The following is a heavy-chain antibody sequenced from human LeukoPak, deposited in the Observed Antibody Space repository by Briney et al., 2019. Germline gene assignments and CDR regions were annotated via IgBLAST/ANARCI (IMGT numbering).Heavy chain of an antibody. V-gene: IGHV3-74*01. CDR1: GFTFSTYW. CDR2: IKSDGSRT. CDR3: ARDRGYTQDY. D-gene: IGHD5-12*01. J-gene: IGHJ4*02. Sequence: GGSLRLSCAASGFTFSTYWMHWVRQAPGKGLVWVSHIKSDGSRTTYADSVKGRFTISRDNAKNTLYLQMNSLRAEDTAVYYCARDRGYTQDYWGQGTLVSVFS.